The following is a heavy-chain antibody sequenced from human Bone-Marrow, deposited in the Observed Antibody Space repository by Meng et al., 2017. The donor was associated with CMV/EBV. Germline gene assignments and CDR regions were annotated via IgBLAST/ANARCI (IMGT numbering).Heavy chain of an antibody. V-gene: IGHV4-34*01. D-gene: IGHD2-2*01. CDR3: ARGVRIVVVPAARGGSWLDP. Sequence: SETLSLTCAVYGGSFSGYYWSWIRQPQGKGLEWIGEINHSGSTNYNPSLKSRVTIPVDTSKNQFTLKLSSVTAADTAGYYCARGVRIVVVPAARGGSWLDPWGQGTLVTVSS. CDR1: GGSFSGYY. J-gene: IGHJ5*02. CDR2: INHSGST.